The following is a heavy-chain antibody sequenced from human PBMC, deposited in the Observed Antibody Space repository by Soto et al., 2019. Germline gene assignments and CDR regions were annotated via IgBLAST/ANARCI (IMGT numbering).Heavy chain of an antibody. CDR2: ISSSGSTI. V-gene: IGHV3-48*03. CDR1: GFTFSSYE. Sequence: GGSLRLSCAASGFTFSSYEMNWVRQAPGKGLEWVSYISSSGSTIYYADSVKGRFTISRDNAKNSLYLQMNSLRAEDTAVYYCASPPQEDDLDYWGQGTLVTVSS. CDR3: ASPPQEDDLDY. D-gene: IGHD2-15*01. J-gene: IGHJ4*02.